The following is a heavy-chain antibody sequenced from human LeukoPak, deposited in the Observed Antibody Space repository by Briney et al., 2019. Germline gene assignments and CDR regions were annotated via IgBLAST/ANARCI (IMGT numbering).Heavy chain of an antibody. J-gene: IGHJ4*02. CDR3: ARDYDSSGYQDY. CDR1: GYTFTGYY. V-gene: IGHV1-18*04. Sequence: ASVKVSCKASGYTFTGYYMHWVRQAPGQGLEWMGWISAYNGNTNYAQKLRGRVTMTTDTSTSTAYMELRSLRSDDTAVYYCARDYDSSGYQDYWGQGTLVTVSS. CDR2: ISAYNGNT. D-gene: IGHD3-22*01.